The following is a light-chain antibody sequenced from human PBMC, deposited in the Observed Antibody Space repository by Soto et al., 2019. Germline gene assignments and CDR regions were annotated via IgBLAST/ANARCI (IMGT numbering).Light chain of an antibody. CDR2: AAS. CDR1: QGISSY. J-gene: IGKJ1*01. V-gene: IGKV1-8*01. CDR3: LQDYNYPRT. Sequence: AIRTTQSPSSFSASTGDRVTITCRASQGISSYLAWYQQKPGKAPKLLIYAASTLQSGVPSRFSGSGSGTDFTLTISSLQPEDFATYYCLQDYNYPRTFGQGTKVDIK.